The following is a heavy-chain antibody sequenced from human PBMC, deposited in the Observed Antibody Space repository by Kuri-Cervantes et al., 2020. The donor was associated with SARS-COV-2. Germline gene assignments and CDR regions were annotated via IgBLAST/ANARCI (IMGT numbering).Heavy chain of an antibody. J-gene: IGHJ5*02. CDR1: GGNFSNYA. V-gene: IGHV1-69*13. Sequence: SVKVSCKASGGNFSNYAITWVRQAPGPGLEWVGGISPIFGKAKYAQKFQGRVTISADESTRTVYMELTSLRFEDTATYYCARVDIGFDSGKYYNFVGWFEPCGQGTLVTVSS. D-gene: IGHD3-10*01. CDR2: ISPIFGKA. CDR3: ARVDIGFDSGKYYNFVGWFEP.